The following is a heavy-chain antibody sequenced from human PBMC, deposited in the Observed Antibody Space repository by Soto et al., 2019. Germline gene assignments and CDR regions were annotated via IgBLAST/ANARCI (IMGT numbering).Heavy chain of an antibody. D-gene: IGHD3-22*01. CDR2: IKSKTDGGTT. CDR1: GFTFSNAW. Sequence: PGGSLRLSCAASGFTFSNAWMSWVRQAPGKGLEWVGRIKSKTDGGTTDYAAPVKGRFTISRDDSKNTLYLQMNSLKTEDTAVYYCTTASDYDSSGYYWGLYFDYWGQGTLVTVSS. CDR3: TTASDYDSSGYYWGLYFDY. V-gene: IGHV3-15*01. J-gene: IGHJ4*02.